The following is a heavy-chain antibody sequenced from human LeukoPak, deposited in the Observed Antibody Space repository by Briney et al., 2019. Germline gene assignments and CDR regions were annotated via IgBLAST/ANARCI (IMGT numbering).Heavy chain of an antibody. D-gene: IGHD3-10*01. CDR3: ACPQRGSGNYYTDF. J-gene: IGHJ4*02. CDR2: ISYDGSNK. V-gene: IGHV3-30*04. Sequence: GGSLRLSCAASGFTFSSYAMHWVRQAPGKGLEWVAVISYDGSNKYYADSVKGRFTISRDNSKNTLYLQMNSLRSDDTAIYYCACPQRGSGNYYTDFWGQGTLVTVSS. CDR1: GFTFSSYA.